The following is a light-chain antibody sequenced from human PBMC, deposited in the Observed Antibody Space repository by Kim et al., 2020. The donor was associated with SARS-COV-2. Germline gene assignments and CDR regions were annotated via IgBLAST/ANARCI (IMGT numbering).Light chain of an antibody. CDR2: AAS. CDR1: QSISNS. J-gene: IGKJ2*01. V-gene: IGKV1-39*01. CDR3: QQSSSIPLT. Sequence: DIQMTQSPSSLSASVGDRVTITCRASQSISNSLNWYQQKPGRAPKLLIYAASTLQSGVPSRFSGSGSGTDFTLTISSLQPEDFATYSCQQSSSIPLTFGQGTKLEI.